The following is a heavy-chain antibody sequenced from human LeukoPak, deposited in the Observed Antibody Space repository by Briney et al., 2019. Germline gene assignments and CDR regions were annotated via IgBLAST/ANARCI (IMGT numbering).Heavy chain of an antibody. CDR3: ARERGITMVRGAHRGFDY. J-gene: IGHJ4*02. CDR2: ISSSSSYI. D-gene: IGHD3-10*01. Sequence: GGSLRLSCVASGFTLRDYSMNWVRQAPGKGLEWVSSISSSSSYIYYADSVKGRFTISRDNAKNSLYLQMNSLRAEDTAVYYCARERGITMVRGAHRGFDYWGQGTRVTVSS. CDR1: GFTLRDYS. V-gene: IGHV3-21*01.